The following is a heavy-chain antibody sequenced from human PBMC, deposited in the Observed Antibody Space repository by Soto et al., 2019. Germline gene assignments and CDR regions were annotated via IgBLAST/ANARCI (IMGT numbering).Heavy chain of an antibody. V-gene: IGHV1-69*06. CDR3: ARAGYCSGASCYWFDY. J-gene: IGHJ4*02. Sequence: VQLVQSGAEVKKPGSSVKVSCKASGDTFSSYAFSWVRQAPGQGLEWMGGIIPIFGTPKYAQKFQGRVTITADKSTSTAYMELSSLRSEDTAVYYCARAGYCSGASCYWFDYWGQGTLVTVSS. D-gene: IGHD2-15*01. CDR2: IIPIFGTP. CDR1: GDTFSSYA.